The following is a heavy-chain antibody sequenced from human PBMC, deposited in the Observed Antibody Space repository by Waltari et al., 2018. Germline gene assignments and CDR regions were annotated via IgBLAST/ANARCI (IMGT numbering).Heavy chain of an antibody. V-gene: IGHV3-48*04. J-gene: IGHJ6*03. CDR1: GFTFSSYS. D-gene: IGHD2-15*01. CDR2: ISSSSSTI. Sequence: EVQLVESGGGLVQPGGSLRLSCAASGFTFSSYSMTWVRQAPGKGLEWVSYISSSSSTIYYADSVKGRFTISRDNAKNSLYLQMNSLRAEDTAVYYCARSDYCSGGSCYSSYYYYYMDVWGKGTTVTVSS. CDR3: ARSDYCSGGSCYSSYYYYYMDV.